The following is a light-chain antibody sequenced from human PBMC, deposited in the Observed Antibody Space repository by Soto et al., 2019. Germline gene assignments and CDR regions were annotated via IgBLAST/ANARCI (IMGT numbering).Light chain of an antibody. CDR2: GAS. CDR1: QSIRSNY. V-gene: IGKV3-20*01. J-gene: IGKJ1*01. Sequence: EILLTQSPGTLSLSPGERATLSCRASQSIRSNYLAWYQQKPGQAPRLLIYGASSRATGIPDRFSGSGSGTDFTLTISRLEPEDFAVYYCQQYGTSLWTFGQGTKVDIK. CDR3: QQYGTSLWT.